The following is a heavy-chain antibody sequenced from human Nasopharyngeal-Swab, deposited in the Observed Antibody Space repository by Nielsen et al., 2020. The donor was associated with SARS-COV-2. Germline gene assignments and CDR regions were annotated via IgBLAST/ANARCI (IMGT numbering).Heavy chain of an antibody. J-gene: IGHJ6*03. CDR2: INAGNGNT. D-gene: IGHD4-11*01. CDR3: ARDRAYSNYATYMDV. CDR1: GYTFTSYS. V-gene: IGHV1-3*01. Sequence: ASMKVSCQASGYTFTSYSLHWGRQAPGQRLEWMGWINAGNGNTKYSQKFQGRVTITRDTSASTAYMELSSLRSEDTAVYYCARDRAYSNYATYMDVWGKGTTVTVSS.